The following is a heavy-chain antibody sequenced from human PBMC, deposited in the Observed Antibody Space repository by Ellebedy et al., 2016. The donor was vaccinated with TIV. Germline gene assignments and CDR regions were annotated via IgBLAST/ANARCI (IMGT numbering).Heavy chain of an antibody. Sequence: ASVKVSCKASGYTFTSYYMHWVRQAPGQGLEWMGWINPNSGGTNYAQKFQGRVTMTRDTSISTAYMELSRLRSEDTAVYYCARDQVGATTGFDPWGQGTLVTVSS. J-gene: IGHJ5*02. CDR3: ARDQVGATTGFDP. V-gene: IGHV1-2*02. CDR1: GYTFTSYY. D-gene: IGHD1-26*01. CDR2: INPNSGGT.